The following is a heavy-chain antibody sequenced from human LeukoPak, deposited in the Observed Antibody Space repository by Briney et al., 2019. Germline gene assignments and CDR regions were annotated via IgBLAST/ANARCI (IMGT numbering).Heavy chain of an antibody. CDR2: IYHSGST. J-gene: IGHJ6*03. V-gene: IGHV4-38-2*01. D-gene: IGHD3-3*01. CDR3: ARVPRITIFGVVTPYYMDV. CDR1: GYSISSGSY. Sequence: SETLSLTCAVSGYSISSGSYWGWIRQPPGKGLEWIGSIYHSGSTYYNPSLKSRVTISVDTSKNQFSLKLSSVTAADTAVYYCARVPRITIFGVVTPYYMDVWGKGTTVTVSS.